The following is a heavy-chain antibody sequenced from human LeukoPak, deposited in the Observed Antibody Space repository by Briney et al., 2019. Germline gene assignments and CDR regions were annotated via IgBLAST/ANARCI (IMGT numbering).Heavy chain of an antibody. Sequence: ASVKLSCKASGYTFTSYDINWVRQATGQGLEWMGWMNPNSGNTGYAQKFQGRVTMTRDTSTSTVYMELSSPRSEDTAVYYCARDWRDSSGYYYGSRFDYWGQGTLVTFSS. CDR3: ARDWRDSSGYYYGSRFDY. CDR1: GYTFTSYD. V-gene: IGHV1-8*01. CDR2: MNPNSGNT. D-gene: IGHD3-22*01. J-gene: IGHJ4*02.